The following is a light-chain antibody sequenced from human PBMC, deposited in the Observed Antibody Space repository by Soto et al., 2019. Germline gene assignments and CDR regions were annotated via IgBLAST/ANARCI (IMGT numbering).Light chain of an antibody. J-gene: IGKJ1*01. Sequence: DIQMTQSPSTLSASVGDRVTITCRASQSISSWLAWYQQKPGKAPKLLIYDASSLYSGVPSRFSGSRSGTSVTLTISSLQPDDFATYYCQQYNTYSHTFDQGTKVDIK. V-gene: IGKV1-5*01. CDR3: QQYNTYSHT. CDR2: DAS. CDR1: QSISSW.